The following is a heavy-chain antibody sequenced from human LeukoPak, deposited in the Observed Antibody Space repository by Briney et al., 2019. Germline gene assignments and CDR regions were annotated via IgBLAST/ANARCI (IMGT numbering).Heavy chain of an antibody. V-gene: IGHV4-59*01. D-gene: IGHD6-6*01. J-gene: IGHJ6*02. CDR2: IYYSGST. CDR3: ARDRGYSSSSQEYYYYGMDV. CDR1: GGSISSYY. Sequence: PSETLSLTCTVSGGSISSYYWSWIRQPPGKGLEWIGYIYYSGSTNYNPSLKSRVTISVDTSKNQFSLKLSSVTTADTDVYYCARDRGYSSSSQEYYYYGMDVWGQGTTVTVSS.